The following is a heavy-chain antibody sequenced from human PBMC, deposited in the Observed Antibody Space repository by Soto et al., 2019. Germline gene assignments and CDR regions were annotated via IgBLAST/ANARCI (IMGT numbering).Heavy chain of an antibody. V-gene: IGHV3-23*01. CDR3: TRPLVSSSWYPPYGMDV. J-gene: IGHJ6*02. CDR2: ISGSGGST. D-gene: IGHD6-13*01. CDR1: GFTFSSYA. Sequence: GGSLRLSCAASGFTFSSYAMSWVRQAPGKGLEWVSAISGSGGSTYYADSVKGRFTISRDNSKNTAYLQMNSLKTEDTAVYYCTRPLVSSSWYPPYGMDVWGQGTTVTVSS.